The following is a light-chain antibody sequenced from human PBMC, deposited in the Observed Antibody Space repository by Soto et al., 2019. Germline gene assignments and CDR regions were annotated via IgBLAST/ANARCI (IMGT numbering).Light chain of an antibody. CDR1: QGISSW. V-gene: IGKV1-12*01. Sequence: DIQMXXXPXXXXXXXXAXVTXPCRASQGISSWLAWYQQKPGKAPKLLIYAASSLQSGVPSRFSGSGSGTDFTLTISSLQPEDFATYYCQQANSFPLTFGGGTKVDIK. CDR3: QQANSFPLT. J-gene: IGKJ4*01. CDR2: AAS.